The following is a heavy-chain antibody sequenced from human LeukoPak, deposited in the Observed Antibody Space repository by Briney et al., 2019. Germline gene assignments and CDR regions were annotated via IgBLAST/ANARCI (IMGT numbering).Heavy chain of an antibody. J-gene: IGHJ5*02. Sequence: PGGSLRLSCAASGFTFDEYAMHWVRQAPGKGLEWVSAISGSGGSTYYADSVKGRFTISRDNSKNTLYLQMNSLRAEDTAVYYCAKDVGFGEPNWFDPWGQGTLVTVSS. V-gene: IGHV3-23*01. CDR1: GFTFDEYA. CDR2: ISGSGGST. CDR3: AKDVGFGEPNWFDP. D-gene: IGHD3-10*01.